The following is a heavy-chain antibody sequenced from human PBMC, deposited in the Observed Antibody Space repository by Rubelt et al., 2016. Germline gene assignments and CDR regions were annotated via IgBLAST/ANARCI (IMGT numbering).Heavy chain of an antibody. CDR3: ARVLSDYSYYYYYGMDV. D-gene: IGHD4-11*01. Sequence: GKGLEWVSAISGSGGSTYYADSVKGRFTISRDNSKNTLYLQMNSLRAEDTAVYYCARVLSDYSYYYYYGMDVWGQGTTVTVSS. CDR2: ISGSGGST. V-gene: IGHV3-23*01. J-gene: IGHJ6*02.